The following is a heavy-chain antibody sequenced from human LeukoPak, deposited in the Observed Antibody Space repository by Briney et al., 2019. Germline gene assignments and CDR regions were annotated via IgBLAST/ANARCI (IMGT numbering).Heavy chain of an antibody. Sequence: PGGSLTLSCAVSVFTLRDYYMSWLRHARGKGVEWVSYISSSGSTLYYAVSVKGRITISRDNAKNSLYLQMNSLRAEDTAVYYCARRRYNWNAIDYWGQGTLVTVSS. V-gene: IGHV3-11*01. J-gene: IGHJ4*02. CDR2: ISSSGSTL. D-gene: IGHD1-20*01. CDR3: ARRRYNWNAIDY. CDR1: VFTLRDYY.